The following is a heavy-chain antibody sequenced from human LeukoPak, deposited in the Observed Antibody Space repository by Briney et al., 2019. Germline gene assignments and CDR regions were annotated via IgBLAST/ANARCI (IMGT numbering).Heavy chain of an antibody. CDR3: ARGRDNADWYFDL. CDR1: GGSFSGYY. J-gene: IGHJ2*01. D-gene: IGHD1-14*01. CDR2: INHSGST. V-gene: IGHV4-34*01. Sequence: SETLSLTCAVYGGSFSGYYWSWIRQPPGKGLEWIGEINHSGSTNYNPSLKSRVTISVDTSKNQFSLKLSSVTAADTAVYYCARGRDNADWYFDLWGRGTLVTVSS.